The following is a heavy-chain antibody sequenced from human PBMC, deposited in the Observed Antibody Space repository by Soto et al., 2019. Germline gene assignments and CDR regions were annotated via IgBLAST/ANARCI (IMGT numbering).Heavy chain of an antibody. J-gene: IGHJ6*02. D-gene: IGHD6-6*01. CDR3: ARGERRSSSSLGV. V-gene: IGHV3-33*01. CDR1: GFTFSTYG. Sequence: GGSLRLSCAASGFTFSTYGMHWVRQAPGKGLEWVALIWYDGSNKYYADSVKGRFTISRDNSKNTLYLQMNSLRAEDTAVYYCARGERRSSSSLGVWGQGTTVTVSS. CDR2: IWYDGSNK.